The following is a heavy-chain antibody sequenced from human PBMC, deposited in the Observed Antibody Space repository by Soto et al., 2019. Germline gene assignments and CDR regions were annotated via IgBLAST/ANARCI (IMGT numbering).Heavy chain of an antibody. CDR1: GFTFSSYG. CDR3: ARGYSYGYSHAFDI. V-gene: IGHV3-33*01. CDR2: IWYDGSNK. D-gene: IGHD5-18*01. Sequence: QVQLVESGGGVVQPGRSLRLSCAASGFTFSSYGMHWVRQAPGKGLEWVAVIWYDGSNKYYVDSVKGRFTISRDNSKNTLYLQMNSLRAEDTAVYCCARGYSYGYSHAFDIWGQGTMVTVSS. J-gene: IGHJ3*02.